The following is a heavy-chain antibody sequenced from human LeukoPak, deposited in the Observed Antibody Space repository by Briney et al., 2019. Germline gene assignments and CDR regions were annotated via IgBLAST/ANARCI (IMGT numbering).Heavy chain of an antibody. CDR2: IYYNGHT. CDR1: GGSIATYY. CDR3: ARHVKLWFGELGGWFDP. V-gene: IGHV4-59*08. D-gene: IGHD3-10*01. Sequence: ETLSLTCTVSGGSIATYYWSWIRQPPGKGLEWIGYIYYNGHTDYNPSLKSRVTISVHTSKNQFSLKLSSVTAADTAVYYCARHVKLWFGELGGWFDPWGQGTLVTVSS. J-gene: IGHJ5*02.